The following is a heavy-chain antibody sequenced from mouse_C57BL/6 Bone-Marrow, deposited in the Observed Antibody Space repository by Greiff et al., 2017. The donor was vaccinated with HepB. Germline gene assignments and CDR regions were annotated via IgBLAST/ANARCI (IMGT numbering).Heavy chain of an antibody. CDR2: ISNGGGST. CDR3: ARQELGGGFAY. D-gene: IGHD4-1*01. V-gene: IGHV5-12*01. CDR1: GFTFSDYY. Sequence: EVKVVESGGGLVQPGGSLKLSCAASGFTFSDYYMYWVRQTPEKRLEWVAYISNGGGSTYYPDTVKGRFTISRDNAKNTLYLQMSRLKSEDTAMYYCARQELGGGFAYWGQGTLVTVSA. J-gene: IGHJ3*01.